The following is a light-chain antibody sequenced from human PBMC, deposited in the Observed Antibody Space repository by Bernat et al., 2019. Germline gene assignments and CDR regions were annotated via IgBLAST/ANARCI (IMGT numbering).Light chain of an antibody. J-gene: IGKJ4*01. Sequence: EVVLTQSPGTLSLSPGERATLSCRASPSATSSYFAWYQQKPGRAPRLLIYAASSRATGVPDRFSASGSGTDFTLTIMRLEPEDFAVYYCQQRSNWPPLTFGGGTKVEIK. V-gene: IGKV3D-20*02. CDR3: QQRSNWPPLT. CDR2: AAS. CDR1: PSATSSY.